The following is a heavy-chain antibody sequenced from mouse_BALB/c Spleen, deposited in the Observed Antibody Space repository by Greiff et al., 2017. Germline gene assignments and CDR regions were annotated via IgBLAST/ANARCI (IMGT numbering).Heavy chain of an antibody. Sequence: DVKLVESGPGLVKPSQSLSLTCTVTGYSITSDYAWNWIRQFPGNKLEWMGYISYSGSTSYNPSLKSRISITRDTSKNQFFLQLNSVTTEDTATSYCANHLLLSWFAYWGQGTLVTVSA. CDR1: GYSITSDYA. J-gene: IGHJ3*01. V-gene: IGHV3-2*02. CDR3: ANHLLLSWFAY. D-gene: IGHD1-1*01. CDR2: ISYSGST.